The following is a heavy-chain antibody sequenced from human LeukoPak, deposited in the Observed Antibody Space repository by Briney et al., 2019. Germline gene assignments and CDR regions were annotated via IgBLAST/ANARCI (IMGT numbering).Heavy chain of an antibody. Sequence: PSETLSLTCTVSRGSISPNYWTWIRQPPGKGLKWIGYIYYIGSTNYNPSLKSRVTISLDTSRNQFSLRLSSVTAADTAVYYCARLLDYDSSGYPDTFDIWGQGTMVTVSS. D-gene: IGHD3-22*01. V-gene: IGHV4-59*01. CDR2: IYYIGST. J-gene: IGHJ3*02. CDR1: RGSISPNY. CDR3: ARLLDYDSSGYPDTFDI.